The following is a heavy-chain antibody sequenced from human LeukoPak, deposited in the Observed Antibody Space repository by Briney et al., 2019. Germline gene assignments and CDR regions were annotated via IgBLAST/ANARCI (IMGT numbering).Heavy chain of an antibody. J-gene: IGHJ3*02. CDR3: ARQGSGWSYDAFDI. D-gene: IGHD6-19*01. V-gene: IGHV3-53*01. CDR1: GSAVSSNY. CDR2: IHSGDTT. Sequence: GGSLRLSCAASGSAVSSNYMSWVRQAPGKGLEWVSIIHSGDTTYYADSVKGRFTISRDNSKNTLYLQMNSLRAEDTAVYYCARQGSGWSYDAFDIWGQGTMVTVSS.